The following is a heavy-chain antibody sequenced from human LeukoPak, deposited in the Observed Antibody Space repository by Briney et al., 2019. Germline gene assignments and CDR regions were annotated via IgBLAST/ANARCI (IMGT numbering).Heavy chain of an antibody. CDR2: ISYDGSNK. CDR1: GFTFSYYT. V-gene: IGHV3-30-3*01. D-gene: IGHD5-24*01. CDR3: TRGPLGGYNSAWFDP. J-gene: IGHJ5*02. Sequence: GGSLRLSCAASGFTFSYYTMHWVRQAPGKGLEWVAVISYDGSNKYYADSVKGRFTISRDNSKNTLYLQMNSLRAEDTAFYYCTRGPLGGYNSAWFDPWGQGTLVTVSS.